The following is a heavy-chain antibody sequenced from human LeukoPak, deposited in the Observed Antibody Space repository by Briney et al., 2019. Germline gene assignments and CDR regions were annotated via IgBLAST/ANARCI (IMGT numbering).Heavy chain of an antibody. D-gene: IGHD3-16*01. CDR1: GFTFSSYG. V-gene: IGHV3-7*01. Sequence: GGSLRLSCAASGFTFSSYGMHWVRQSPGKGLEWVANINQDGSEIYYVNSVKGRFTVSTDNAKNSLYLQMTSLRAEDTAVYYCASSWGSAIDFWGQGTLVTVSS. CDR3: ASSWGSAIDF. J-gene: IGHJ4*02. CDR2: INQDGSEI.